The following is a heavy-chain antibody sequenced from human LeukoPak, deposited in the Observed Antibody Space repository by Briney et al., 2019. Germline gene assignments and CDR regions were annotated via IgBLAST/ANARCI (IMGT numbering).Heavy chain of an antibody. CDR1: GYNLTELS. J-gene: IGHJ3*02. CDR2: FDPEDEEP. CDR3: VTDHSGLEMSVFDI. Sequence: ASVKVSCTVSGYNLTELSMHWLRHTPGKGLEWMGGFDPEDEEPIYAHTFESRATMTVDTSTDTAYMELISLRSEDTAVYYCVTDHSGLEMSVFDIWGQEPMVTVSS. V-gene: IGHV1-24*01. D-gene: IGHD5-24*01.